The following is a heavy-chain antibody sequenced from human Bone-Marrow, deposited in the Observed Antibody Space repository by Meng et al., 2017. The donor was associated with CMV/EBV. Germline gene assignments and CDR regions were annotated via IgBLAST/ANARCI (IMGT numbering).Heavy chain of an antibody. CDR2: IRYDGSNK. CDR1: GFTFSSYG. V-gene: IGHV3-30*02. Sequence: GESLKISCAASGFTFSSYGMHWVRQAPGKGLEWVAFIRYDGSNKYYADSVKGRFTISRDNSKNTLYLQMNSLRAEDTAVYYCAKEIRYYYGSGSSYSWGQGTLVTVSS. J-gene: IGHJ5*02. D-gene: IGHD3-10*01. CDR3: AKEIRYYYGSGSSYS.